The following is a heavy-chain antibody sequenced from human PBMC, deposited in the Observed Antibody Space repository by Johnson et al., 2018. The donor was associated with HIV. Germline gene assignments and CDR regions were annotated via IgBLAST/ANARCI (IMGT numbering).Heavy chain of an antibody. Sequence: QVQLVESGGGLVKPGGSLRLSCAASGFTFSDYYMSWIRQAPGKGLARVSYISSSGSRIYYSDSVKGRFTISRDNAKKPLYLQRNSRRGEDTAVYDCARGDIHSSSWSLGAFDIWGQGTMVTVSS. D-gene: IGHD6-13*01. CDR3: ARGDIHSSSWSLGAFDI. CDR1: GFTFSDYY. V-gene: IGHV3-11*04. CDR2: ISSSGSRI. J-gene: IGHJ3*02.